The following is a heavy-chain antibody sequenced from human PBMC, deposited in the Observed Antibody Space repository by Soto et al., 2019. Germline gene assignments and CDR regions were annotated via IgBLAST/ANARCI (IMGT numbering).Heavy chain of an antibody. D-gene: IGHD1-26*01. CDR3: ARDTLVGVDYYGMDV. V-gene: IGHV4-31*03. CDR1: GGSISSGIYH. J-gene: IGHJ6*02. Sequence: KTSETLSLTCTVSGGSISSGIYHWNWIRQHPGKGLEWIGYIYYSGRTDYNPALKSRVIIAVDTSQNQFSLKLSSVTAADTAVYYCARDTLVGVDYYGMDVWGQGTAVTVSS. CDR2: IYYSGRT.